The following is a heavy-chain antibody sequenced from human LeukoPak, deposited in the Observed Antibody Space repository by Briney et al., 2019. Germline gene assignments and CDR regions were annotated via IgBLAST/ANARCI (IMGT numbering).Heavy chain of an antibody. CDR2: ISTYNGNT. V-gene: IGHV1-18*01. D-gene: IGHD5-12*01. J-gene: IGHJ4*02. CDR1: GYTFTSYG. CDR3: ARYRPDIVATTYYFDY. Sequence: ASVKVTCKASGYTFTSYGISWIRQAPGQGLEWMGWISTYNGNTNYAQKVQGRVTMTTDTSTSTAYMELRSLRSDDRAVYYCARYRPDIVATTYYFDYWGQGTLVTVSS.